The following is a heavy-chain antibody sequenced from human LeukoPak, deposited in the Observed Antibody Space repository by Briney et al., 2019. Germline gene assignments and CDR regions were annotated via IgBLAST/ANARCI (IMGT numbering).Heavy chain of an antibody. V-gene: IGHV3-7*01. J-gene: IGHJ4*02. Sequence: GGSLRLSCATSGFTFSSYWMTWVRQAPGKGLEWVANIKEDGSERNYVDSVKGRFTISRDNAYNSPYLQMNSLRAEDTAVYYCVRDGGSTGYDLLDYWGQGTLVTVS. D-gene: IGHD5-12*01. CDR1: GFTFSSYW. CDR3: VRDGGSTGYDLLDY. CDR2: IKEDGSER.